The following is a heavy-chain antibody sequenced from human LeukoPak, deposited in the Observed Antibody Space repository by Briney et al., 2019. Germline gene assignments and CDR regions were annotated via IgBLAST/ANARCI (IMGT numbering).Heavy chain of an antibody. CDR3: ARQVVYYGSGRYDY. CDR1: GFTFGDYA. Sequence: GSLRLSCTASGFTFGDYAMTWVRQAPGKGLEWIGEINHSGSTNYNPSLKSRVTISVDTSKNQFSLKLSSVTAADTAVYYCARQVVYYGSGRYDYWGQGTLVTVSS. J-gene: IGHJ4*02. CDR2: INHSGST. V-gene: IGHV4-34*01. D-gene: IGHD3-10*01.